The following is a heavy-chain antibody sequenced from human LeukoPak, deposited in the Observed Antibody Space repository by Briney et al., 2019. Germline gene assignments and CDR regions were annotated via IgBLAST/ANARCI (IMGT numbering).Heavy chain of an antibody. CDR1: GGSFSGYS. V-gene: IGHV4-34*01. CDR2: INHSAST. Sequence: SETLSLTCAVYGGSFSGYSWSWIRQPPGKGLEWIGEINHSASTNCNPSLKSRVTISVDTSKNQFSLKLSSATAADTAVYYCARAHDYGDYVGWFDPWGQGTLVTVSS. CDR3: ARAHDYGDYVGWFDP. D-gene: IGHD4-17*01. J-gene: IGHJ5*02.